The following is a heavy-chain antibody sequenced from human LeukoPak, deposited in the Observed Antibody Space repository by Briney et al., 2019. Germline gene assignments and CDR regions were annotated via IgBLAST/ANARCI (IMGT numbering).Heavy chain of an antibody. CDR1: GYTFTNYA. D-gene: IGHD2-2*01. CDR3: ARGSLDPGGWLVVPADPWFDP. CDR2: INAGNGDT. Sequence: GASVKVSCKASGYTFTNYAMHWVRQAPGQRLEWMGWINAGNGDTKYSQKFQGRVTITRDTSASTAYMELSSLRSDDTAVYYCARGSLDPGGWLVVPADPWFDPWGQGTLVTVSS. J-gene: IGHJ5*02. V-gene: IGHV1-3*01.